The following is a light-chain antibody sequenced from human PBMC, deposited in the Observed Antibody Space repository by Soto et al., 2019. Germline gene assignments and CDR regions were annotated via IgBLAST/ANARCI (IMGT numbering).Light chain of an antibody. Sequence: QSVLTQPPSVSGAPGQRVTISCTGSSSSVGAGYDVHWYQQLPGTAPKLLIYGNNNRPSGVPDRFSGFESGTSASLAITGLQAEDEADYYCQSYDSSLSGVVFGGGTKLT. CDR3: QSYDSSLSGVV. CDR2: GNN. CDR1: SSSVGAGYD. J-gene: IGLJ2*01. V-gene: IGLV1-40*01.